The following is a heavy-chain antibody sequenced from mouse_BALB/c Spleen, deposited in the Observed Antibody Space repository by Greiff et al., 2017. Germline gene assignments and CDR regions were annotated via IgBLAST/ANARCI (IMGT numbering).Heavy chain of an antibody. Sequence: DVMLVESGGGLVQPGGSLKLSCAASGFTFSSYTMSWVRQTPEKRLEWVAYISNGGGSTYYPDTVKGRFTISRDNAKNTLYLQMSSLKSEDTAMYYCARQSYDYDVAWFAYWGQGTLVTVSA. D-gene: IGHD2-4*01. CDR2: ISNGGGST. CDR3: ARQSYDYDVAWFAY. V-gene: IGHV5-12-2*01. J-gene: IGHJ3*01. CDR1: GFTFSSYT.